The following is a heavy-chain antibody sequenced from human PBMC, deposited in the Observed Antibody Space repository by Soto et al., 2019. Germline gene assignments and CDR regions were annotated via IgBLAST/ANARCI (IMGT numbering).Heavy chain of an antibody. D-gene: IGHD3-16*01. Sequence: EVQLVESGGGLVKPGGSLRLSCAASGFTFSSYSMNWVRQAPGKGLEWVSSISSSSSYIYYADSVKGRFTISRDNAKNSLYLQMNSLRAEDTAVYYCARGGVVDYYYGMDVWGQGTTVTVSS. CDR3: ARGGVVDYYYGMDV. V-gene: IGHV3-21*01. CDR1: GFTFSSYS. CDR2: ISSSSSYI. J-gene: IGHJ6*02.